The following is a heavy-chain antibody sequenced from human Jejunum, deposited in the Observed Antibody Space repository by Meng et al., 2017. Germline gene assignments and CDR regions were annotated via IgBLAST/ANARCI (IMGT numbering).Heavy chain of an antibody. CDR3: TRDHFRTRDY. D-gene: IGHD2/OR15-2a*01. Sequence: GGSLRLSCAASGFTLSRYSMNWVRQAPGKGLEWVANIKDDGSETYYVDSVKGRFTISRDNAKNSLFLQMNSLGAEDTAIYYCTRDHFRTRDYWGQGTLVTVSS. J-gene: IGHJ4*02. V-gene: IGHV3-7*01. CDR2: IKDDGSET. CDR1: GFTLSRYS.